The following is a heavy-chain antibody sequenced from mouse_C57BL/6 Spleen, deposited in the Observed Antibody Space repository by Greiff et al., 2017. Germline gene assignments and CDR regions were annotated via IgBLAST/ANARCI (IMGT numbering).Heavy chain of an antibody. V-gene: IGHV5-4*01. Sequence: EVKLVESGGGLVKPGGSLKLSCAASGFTFSSYAMSWVRQTPEKRLEWVATISDGGSYTYYPDNVKGRFTISRDNANNNLYLQMSHLKSEDTAMYYCARDGNIVTRGAMDYWGQGTSVTVSS. CDR2: ISDGGSYT. CDR1: GFTFSSYA. CDR3: ARDGNIVTRGAMDY. J-gene: IGHJ4*01. D-gene: IGHD2-5*01.